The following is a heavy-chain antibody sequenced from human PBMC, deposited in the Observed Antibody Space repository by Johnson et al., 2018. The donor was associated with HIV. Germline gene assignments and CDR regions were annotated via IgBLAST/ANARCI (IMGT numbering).Heavy chain of an antibody. D-gene: IGHD3-9*01. CDR1: GFIFGDYA. Sequence: QVQLVESGGGLVQPGRSLRLSCTASGFIFGDYAMSWVRQAPGKGLEWVAVISYDGSNKYYADSVKGRFTISRDNSKNTLYLQMNSLRADDTAVYYCAKDLRVFDWFNAYDAFDIWGQGTMVTVSS. CDR3: AKDLRVFDWFNAYDAFDI. V-gene: IGHV3-30*04. CDR2: ISYDGSNK. J-gene: IGHJ3*02.